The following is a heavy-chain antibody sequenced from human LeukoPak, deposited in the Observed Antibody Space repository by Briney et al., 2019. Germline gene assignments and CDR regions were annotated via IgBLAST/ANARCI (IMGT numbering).Heavy chain of an antibody. CDR3: AKDLGYCSSTSCYGFGYYYYGMDV. Sequence: PGRSLRLSCAASGFTFSSYGMHWVRQAPGKGLEWVAVISYDGSNKYYADSVKGRFTISRDNSKNTLYLQMNSLRAEDTAVYYCAKDLGYCSSTSCYGFGYYYYGMDVWGQGTTVTVSS. V-gene: IGHV3-30*18. CDR2: ISYDGSNK. CDR1: GFTFSSYG. D-gene: IGHD2-2*01. J-gene: IGHJ6*02.